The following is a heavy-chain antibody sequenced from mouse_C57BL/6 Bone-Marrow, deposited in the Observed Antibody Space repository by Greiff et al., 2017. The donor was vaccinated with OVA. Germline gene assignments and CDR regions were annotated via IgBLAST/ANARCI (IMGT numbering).Heavy chain of an antibody. V-gene: IGHV1-82*01. CDR2: IYPGDGDT. D-gene: IGHD1-1*01. CDR1: GYAFSSSW. CDR3: ARRYGSPYFDV. J-gene: IGHJ1*03. Sequence: VKLVESGPELVKPGASVKISCKASGYAFSSSWMNWVKQRPGKGLEWIGRIYPGDGDTNYNGKFKGKATLTADKYSSTAYMQLSSLTSEDSAVYFCARRYGSPYFDVWGTGTTVTVSS.